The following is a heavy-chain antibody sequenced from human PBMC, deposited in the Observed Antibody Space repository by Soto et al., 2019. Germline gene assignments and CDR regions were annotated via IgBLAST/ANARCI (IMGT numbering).Heavy chain of an antibody. CDR2: IFYSFYN. J-gene: IGHJ5*02. CDR1: VYSIGSVVYY. CDR3: ARLTPLLVAKQPMGSSDP. V-gene: IGHV4-31*11. D-gene: IGHD2-15*01. Sequence: NPWETLSRTCAFSVYSIGSVVYYWGYIRQSPGNGLDGIGYIFYSFYNYANPSLKVRLSMSVDTSKNQFSLTLTSVTAADTAVYFCARLTPLLVAKQPMGSSDPSREGNVVTVPP.